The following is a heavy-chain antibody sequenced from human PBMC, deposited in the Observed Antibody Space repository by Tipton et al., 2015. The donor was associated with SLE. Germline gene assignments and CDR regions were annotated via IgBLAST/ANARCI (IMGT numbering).Heavy chain of an antibody. V-gene: IGHV4-59*01. CDR2: TYYSGST. D-gene: IGHD2-2*01. CDR1: GGSISNYY. J-gene: IGHJ3*02. CDR3: ARDCSSTSCYPYAFDI. Sequence: GLVKPSGTLSLTCTVSGGSISNYYWSWIRQPPGKGLEWIGYTYYSGSTNYNPSLRSRVTISVDMSKNHFSLKLIAVTAADTAVYYCARDCSSTSCYPYAFDIWGQGTMVTVSS.